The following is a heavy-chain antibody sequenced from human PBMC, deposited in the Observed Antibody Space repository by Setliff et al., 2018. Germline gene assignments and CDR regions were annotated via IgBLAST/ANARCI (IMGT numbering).Heavy chain of an antibody. CDR2: IYSSGST. V-gene: IGHV4-59*08. D-gene: IGHD3-10*01. J-gene: IGHJ5*02. Sequence: PSETLSLTCSVSGASISNYYWSWIRQPPGKGLEWIGYIYSSGSTNYNPSLKSRVAISRDTSTNQLSLELRSVTAADTAVYYCARHKVIKKEFIRLTWFDPWGQGTPVTVSS. CDR1: GASISNYY. CDR3: ARHKVIKKEFIRLTWFDP.